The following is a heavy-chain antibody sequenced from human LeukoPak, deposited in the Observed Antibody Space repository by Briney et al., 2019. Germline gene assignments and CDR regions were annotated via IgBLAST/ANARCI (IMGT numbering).Heavy chain of an antibody. Sequence: SETLSLTCTVSGGSISSYHWSWIRQPPGKGLEWIGYIYYSGSTNYNPSLKSRVTISVDTSKNQFSLKLSSVTAADTAVYYCARGEDIVATSYTLDYWGQGTLVTVSS. V-gene: IGHV4-59*01. CDR2: IYYSGST. D-gene: IGHD5-12*01. J-gene: IGHJ4*02. CDR1: GGSISSYH. CDR3: ARGEDIVATSYTLDY.